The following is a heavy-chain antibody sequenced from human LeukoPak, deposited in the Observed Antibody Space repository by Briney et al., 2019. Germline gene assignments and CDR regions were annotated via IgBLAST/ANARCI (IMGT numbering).Heavy chain of an antibody. CDR3: ASSVWSETRRITIFGVVTT. Sequence: SVKVSCKASGGTFSSYAISWVRQAPGQGLEWMGGIIPIFGTANYAQKFQGRVTITTDESTSTAYMELSSLRSEDTAVYYCASSVWSETRRITIFGVVTTWGQGTLVTVSS. J-gene: IGHJ5*02. V-gene: IGHV1-69*05. CDR2: IIPIFGTA. CDR1: GGTFSSYA. D-gene: IGHD3-3*01.